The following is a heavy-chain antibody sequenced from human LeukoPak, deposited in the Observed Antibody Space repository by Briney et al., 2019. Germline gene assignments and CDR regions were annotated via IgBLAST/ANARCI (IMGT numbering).Heavy chain of an antibody. CDR2: IKQDGSEK. J-gene: IGHJ5*02. Sequence: QTGGSLRLSCAASGFTFTTYWMGWVRQAPGKGLEWVASIKQDGSEKYYVDSVKGRFTISRDNAENSLYLQMNSLRAEDTAFYYCARPLLYYYGSETYFWFDLWGQGTLVTVSS. D-gene: IGHD3-10*01. CDR1: GFTFTTYW. CDR3: ARPLLYYYGSETYFWFDL. V-gene: IGHV3-7*01.